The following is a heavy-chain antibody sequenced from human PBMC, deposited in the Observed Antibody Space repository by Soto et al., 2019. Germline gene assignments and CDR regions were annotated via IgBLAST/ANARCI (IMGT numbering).Heavy chain of an antibody. Sequence: QVQLVESGGGVVQPGRSLRLSCAASGFTFSSYGMHWVRQAPGKGPEWVAVIWYDGRNKYYADSVKGRFTISRDNSKNTVYLQMNSLRAEDTAVYYCARDGYGSGSYYIDYWGQGTLVTVSS. D-gene: IGHD3-10*01. CDR2: IWYDGRNK. J-gene: IGHJ4*02. V-gene: IGHV3-33*01. CDR1: GFTFSSYG. CDR3: ARDGYGSGSYYIDY.